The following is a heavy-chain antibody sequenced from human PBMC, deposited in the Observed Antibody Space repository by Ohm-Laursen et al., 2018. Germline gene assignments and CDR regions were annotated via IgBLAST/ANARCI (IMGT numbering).Heavy chain of an antibody. D-gene: IGHD1-7*01. Sequence: ASVKVSCKASGYTFTSYDITWVRQASGQGPEWIGWLSLVSGNSNFGQKFRGRVTVTSDTSISTAYMELSGLTSDDTATYYCGRAVRNQLLTDPWGQGTLVTVTS. V-gene: IGHV1-8*01. CDR2: LSLVSGNS. J-gene: IGHJ5*02. CDR1: GYTFTSYD. CDR3: GRAVRNQLLTDP.